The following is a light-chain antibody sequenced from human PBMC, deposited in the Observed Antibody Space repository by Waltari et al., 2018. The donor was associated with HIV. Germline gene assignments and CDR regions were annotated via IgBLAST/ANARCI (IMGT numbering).Light chain of an antibody. CDR2: YDS. J-gene: IGLJ2*01. V-gene: IGLV3-21*04. CDR1: RLGTKS. CDR3: EVWDETRNRVV. Sequence: YVLTQPPSVSVAQGKTATINCEGDRLGTKSVHWYQQKSGQAPQLIIYYDSDRPSGIPERFSGSNSGSAATLTISRVEDGDEADYYCEVWDETRNRVVFGGGTKLFAL.